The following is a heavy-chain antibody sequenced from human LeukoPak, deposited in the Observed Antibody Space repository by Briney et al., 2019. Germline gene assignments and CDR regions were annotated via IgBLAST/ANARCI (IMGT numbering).Heavy chain of an antibody. J-gene: IGHJ5*02. D-gene: IGHD3-3*01. V-gene: IGHV5-51*01. CDR2: IYPGDSDT. CDR3: ARKLALYYDFWSGENWFDP. Sequence: PGESLKISCKGSGYSFTSYWIGWVRQMPGKGLEWMGIIYPGDSDTRYSPSFQGQVTISADKSISTAYLQWGSLKASDTAMYYCARKLALYYDFWSGENWFDPWGQGTLVTVSS. CDR1: GYSFTSYW.